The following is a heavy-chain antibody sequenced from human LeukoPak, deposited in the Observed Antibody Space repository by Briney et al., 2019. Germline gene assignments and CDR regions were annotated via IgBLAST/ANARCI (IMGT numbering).Heavy chain of an antibody. Sequence: GGSLRLSCAASGFTVSSNYMSWVRQVPGKGLEWVALIYSGGNTHYADSVKGRFTIFRDNSKNTLYLQMSSLRGEDTAVYYCTRDTPGIAASVSGGWGQGTLVTVSS. D-gene: IGHD6-13*01. V-gene: IGHV3-53*01. CDR1: GFTVSSNY. CDR3: TRDTPGIAASVSGG. J-gene: IGHJ1*01. CDR2: IYSGGNT.